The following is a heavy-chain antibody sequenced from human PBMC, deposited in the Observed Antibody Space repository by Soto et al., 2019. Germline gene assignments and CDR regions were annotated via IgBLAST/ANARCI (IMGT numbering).Heavy chain of an antibody. CDR1: GSTFSSYA. CDR3: VRSGDNYNLLDY. CDR2: SSNSGSFT. V-gene: IGHV3-21*05. Sequence: PGGSLRLSCAASGSTFSSYAMSWVRQAPGKGLEWIGYSSNSGSFTRYADSVKGRFSISRDNAKNSLYLQINSLRGDDTAIYYCVRSGDNYNLLDYWGQGTPVTVSS. J-gene: IGHJ4*02. D-gene: IGHD1-1*01.